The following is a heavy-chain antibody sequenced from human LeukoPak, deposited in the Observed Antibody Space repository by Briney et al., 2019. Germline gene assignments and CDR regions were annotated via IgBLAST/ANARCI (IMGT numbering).Heavy chain of an antibody. D-gene: IGHD6-6*01. CDR3: AKAAGERYSSPSGTYYYYYGMDV. CDR2: INSDGSST. J-gene: IGHJ6*02. V-gene: IGHV3-74*01. Sequence: GGSLRLSCAASGFTFSSYWMHWVRQAPGKGLVWVSRINSDGSSTSYADSVKGRFTISRDNSKSTLYLQMNSLRAEDTAVYYCAKAAGERYSSPSGTYYYYYGMDVWGQGTTVTVSS. CDR1: GFTFSSYW.